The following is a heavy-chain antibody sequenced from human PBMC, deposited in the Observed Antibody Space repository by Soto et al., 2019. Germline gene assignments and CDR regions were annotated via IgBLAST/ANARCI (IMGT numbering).Heavy chain of an antibody. J-gene: IGHJ4*02. CDR1: GYTFANYG. CDR3: AKDSAFLFGSTGYFDY. D-gene: IGHD2-15*01. Sequence: QVELKQSGAAVKKPGASVKVSCRASGYTFANYGITWVRQAPGQGLQWMGWISGHDGKTKSNKNLQGRITMTTDTSTNTASLALKNLKSEDTAIYYCAKDSAFLFGSTGYFDYWGQGTLVSVSS. V-gene: IGHV1-18*04. CDR2: ISGHDGKT.